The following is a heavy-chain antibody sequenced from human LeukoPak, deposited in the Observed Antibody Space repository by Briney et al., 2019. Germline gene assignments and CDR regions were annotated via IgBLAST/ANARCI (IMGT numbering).Heavy chain of an antibody. CDR1: GYTFTSYG. J-gene: IGHJ6*03. V-gene: IGHV1-18*01. CDR2: ISAYNGNT. CDR3: ARAPYYYGSGSYLSPYYYMDV. D-gene: IGHD3-10*01. Sequence: GSVKVSCKASGYTFTSYGISWVRQAPGQGLEWMGWISAYNGNTNYAQKLQGRVTMTTDTSTSTAYMELRSLRSDDTAVYYCARAPYYYGSGSYLSPYYYMDVWGKGTTVTVSS.